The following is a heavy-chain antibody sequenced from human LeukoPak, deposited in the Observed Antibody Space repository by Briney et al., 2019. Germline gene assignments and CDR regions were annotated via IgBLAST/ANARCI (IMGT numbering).Heavy chain of an antibody. Sequence: GGSLRLSCAASGFTFSGYWMSWVRQAPGRGLEWVAHIKHDGTEKYYVDSVKGRFTISRDNAKNSLYLQMNSLRAEDTAVYYCARDRAIFGVAKGNDYWGQGTLVTVSS. D-gene: IGHD3-3*01. CDR2: IKHDGTEK. J-gene: IGHJ4*02. V-gene: IGHV3-7*01. CDR1: GFTFSGYW. CDR3: ARDRAIFGVAKGNDY.